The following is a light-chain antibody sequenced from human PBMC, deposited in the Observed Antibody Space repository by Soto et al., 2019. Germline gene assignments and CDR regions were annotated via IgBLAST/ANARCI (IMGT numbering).Light chain of an antibody. J-gene: IGLJ1*01. V-gene: IGLV2-8*01. CDR3: SSYAGSNIVYSV. CDR1: SSDVGAYDH. CDR2: DVI. Sequence: QSALTQPPSASVSPGQSVTISCTGTSSDVGAYDHVSWYQQHPGKDPKLMIYDVIKRPSGVPDRFSGSKSGNTASLTVSGLQADDEADYYCSSYAGSNIVYSVFGTGTKVTVL.